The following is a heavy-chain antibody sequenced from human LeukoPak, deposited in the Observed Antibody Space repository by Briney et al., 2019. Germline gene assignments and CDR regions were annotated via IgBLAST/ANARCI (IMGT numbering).Heavy chain of an antibody. Sequence: SETLSLTCTVSGGSISSYYWSWIRQPPGKGLEWIGYIYYSGSTNYNPSLKSRVTISVDTSKNQFSLKLSSVTAADTAVYYCARFVAAAGFDYWGQGTLVTVSS. V-gene: IGHV4-59*08. CDR2: IYYSGST. J-gene: IGHJ4*02. D-gene: IGHD6-13*01. CDR3: ARFVAAAGFDY. CDR1: GGSISSYY.